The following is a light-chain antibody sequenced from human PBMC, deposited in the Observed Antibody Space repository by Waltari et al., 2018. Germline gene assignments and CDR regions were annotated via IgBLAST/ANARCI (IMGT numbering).Light chain of an antibody. Sequence: ALTQSPPVSGSPGQSATISCTGTSSDIGDYNRVSWYQQHPGKAPKLMIFEVSNRPSGVSDRFSGSKSGNSASLSISGLQAEDEADYFCSSYATGSTALFGGGTRLTVL. V-gene: IGLV2-14*01. J-gene: IGLJ2*01. CDR1: SSDIGDYNR. CDR3: SSYATGSTAL. CDR2: EVS.